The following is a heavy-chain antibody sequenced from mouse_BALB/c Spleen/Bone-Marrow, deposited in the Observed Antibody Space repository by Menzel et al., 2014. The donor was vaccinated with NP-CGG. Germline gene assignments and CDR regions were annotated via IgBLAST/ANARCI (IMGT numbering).Heavy chain of an antibody. J-gene: IGHJ4*01. CDR1: GYAFTNYW. D-gene: IGHD1-1*01. Sequence: QVQLQHSGAELVRPGTSVKVSCKASGYAFTNYWMEWIKQRPGQGLEWIGVINPGSGGINYNEKFKGKATLTADKSSSTAYMQLSILTSDDSAVYFCARELVRGMDYWGQGTSVTVSS. CDR2: INPGSGGI. V-gene: IGHV1-54*01. CDR3: ARELVRGMDY.